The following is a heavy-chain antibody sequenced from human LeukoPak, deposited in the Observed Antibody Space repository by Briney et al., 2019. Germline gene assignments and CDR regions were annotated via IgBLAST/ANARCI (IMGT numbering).Heavy chain of an antibody. J-gene: IGHJ4*02. Sequence: PGRSLRLSCAVSGFTFDTYTMHWVRQAPGKGLEWVAVISYDGSNKNYADAVKDRFTISRDNSNNTLYLQMNSLRAEDTAVFYCARDSGSGGAGSFPFWGQGTLVTVSS. CDR1: GFTFDTYT. CDR2: ISYDGSNK. D-gene: IGHD3-10*01. V-gene: IGHV3-30*04. CDR3: ARDSGSGGAGSFPF.